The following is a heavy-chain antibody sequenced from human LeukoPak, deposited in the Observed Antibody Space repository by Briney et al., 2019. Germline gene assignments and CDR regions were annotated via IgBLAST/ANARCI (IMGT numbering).Heavy chain of an antibody. D-gene: IGHD3-3*01. V-gene: IGHV1-69*04. Sequence: GSSVKVSCKASGGTFSSYAISWVRQAPGQGLEWMGRITPILGIANYAQKFQGRVTVTADKSTSTAYMELSSLRSEDTAVYYCARPGRVTIFGVVTEYWYFDLWGRGTLVTVSS. CDR2: ITPILGIA. CDR1: GGTFSSYA. CDR3: ARPGRVTIFGVVTEYWYFDL. J-gene: IGHJ2*01.